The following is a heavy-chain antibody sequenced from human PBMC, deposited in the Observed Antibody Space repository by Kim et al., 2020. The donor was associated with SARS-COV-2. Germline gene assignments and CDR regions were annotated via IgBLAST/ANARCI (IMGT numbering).Heavy chain of an antibody. CDR1: GFIFSSWS. CDR2: ISAYSDTF. CDR3: ARALREGYKYFDY. Sequence: GGSLRLSCAASGFIFSSWSMTWVRQAPGRGLEWISYISAYSDTFYYADSVKGRFTISRDNAKNSLYLLMDSLRDEDTALYYCARALREGYKYFDYWGQGTLVTVSS. V-gene: IGHV3-48*02. D-gene: IGHD5-12*01. J-gene: IGHJ4*02.